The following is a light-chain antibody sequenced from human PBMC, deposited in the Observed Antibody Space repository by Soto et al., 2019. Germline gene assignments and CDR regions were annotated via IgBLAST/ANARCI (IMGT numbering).Light chain of an antibody. CDR1: SPNIESNY. CDR2: SNN. Sequence: QSVLTQPPSASGTPGQRVTISCSGSSPNIESNYVYWYQQLPGTAPKLLIYSNNQLSSGVPDRFSGSKSGTSASLAISGLRSEDEADYYCAAWDDSLSAVVFGGGTKVTVL. CDR3: AAWDDSLSAVV. V-gene: IGLV1-47*02. J-gene: IGLJ2*01.